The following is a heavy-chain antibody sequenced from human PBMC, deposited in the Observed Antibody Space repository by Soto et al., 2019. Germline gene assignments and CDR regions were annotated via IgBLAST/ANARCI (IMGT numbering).Heavy chain of an antibody. Sequence: QVQLQESGPGLVKPSETLSLTCTVSGGSISSYYWSWIRQPPGKGLEWIGYIYYSGSTNYNPSLRSRVTQSVDTSKSQFSLELSSVPAADTAVYYGAGGIAVAPWYFDLWGRGTLVTLCS. J-gene: IGHJ2*01. CDR3: AGGIAVAPWYFDL. CDR1: GGSISSYY. D-gene: IGHD6-19*01. CDR2: IYYSGST. V-gene: IGHV4-59*01.